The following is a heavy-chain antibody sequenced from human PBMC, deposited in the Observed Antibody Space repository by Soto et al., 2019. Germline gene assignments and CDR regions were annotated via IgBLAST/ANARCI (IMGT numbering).Heavy chain of an antibody. Sequence: SETLSLTCTVSGGSISSYYWSWIRQPPGKGLEWIGYIYYSGSTNYNPSIKSRVTISVDTSKNQFSLKLSSVTAADTAVYYCARGYCSGGSCYPEYFQHWGQGTLVTVSS. J-gene: IGHJ1*01. CDR1: GGSISSYY. V-gene: IGHV4-59*01. CDR2: IYYSGST. D-gene: IGHD2-15*01. CDR3: ARGYCSGGSCYPEYFQH.